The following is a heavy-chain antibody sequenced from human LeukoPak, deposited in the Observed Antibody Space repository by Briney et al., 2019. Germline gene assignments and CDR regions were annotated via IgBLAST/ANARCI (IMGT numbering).Heavy chain of an antibody. J-gene: IGHJ4*02. CDR3: ARTNGEGWTTVFDY. V-gene: IGHV4-34*01. Sequence: PGGSLRLSCAASGFTVSNNYMNWVRQAPGKGLEWIGEINHSGSTNYNPSLKSRVTISVDTSKNQFSLKLSSVTAADTAVYYCARTNGEGWTTVFDYWGQGTLVTVSS. CDR2: INHSGST. CDR1: GFTVSNNY. D-gene: IGHD4-17*01.